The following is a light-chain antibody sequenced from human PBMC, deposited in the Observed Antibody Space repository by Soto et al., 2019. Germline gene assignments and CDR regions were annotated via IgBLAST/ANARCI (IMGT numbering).Light chain of an antibody. CDR3: QQYNSYS. CDR1: QSISNW. V-gene: IGKV1-5*02. J-gene: IGKJ1*01. Sequence: DIQMTQSPSTLPPAIGARVPIICRASQSISNWLAWYQQRPGTAPKVLIYHASNLQSGVPSRFSGSGSGTEFTLTISSLQPDDFATYYCQQYNSYSFGRGTKVDIK. CDR2: HAS.